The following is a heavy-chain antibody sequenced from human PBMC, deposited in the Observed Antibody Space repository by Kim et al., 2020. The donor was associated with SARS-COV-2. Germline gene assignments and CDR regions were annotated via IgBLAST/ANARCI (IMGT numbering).Heavy chain of an antibody. Sequence: SETLSLTCAVYGGSFSGYYWSWIRQPPGKGLEWIGEINHSGSTNYNPSLKSRVTISVDTSKNQFSLKLSSVTAADTAVYYCATSGYGDYGGSYYYYYGM. D-gene: IGHD4-17*01. CDR1: GGSFSGYY. CDR3: ATSGYGDYGGSYYYYYGM. CDR2: INHSGST. V-gene: IGHV4-34*01. J-gene: IGHJ6*01.